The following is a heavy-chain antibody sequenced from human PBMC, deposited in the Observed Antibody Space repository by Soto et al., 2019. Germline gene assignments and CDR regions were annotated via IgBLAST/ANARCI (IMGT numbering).Heavy chain of an antibody. J-gene: IGHJ4*02. CDR3: ARDKFLLSY. D-gene: IGHD2-15*01. CDR2: IWYDGGNK. CDR1: GFTFSSYG. Sequence: QVQLVESGGGVVQAGRSLRLSCAASGFTFSSYGMHWVRQAPGKGLEWVAMIWYDGGNKYYADSVKGRFTISRDNSKNTLYLQMNSLRAEDTAVYYCARDKFLLSYWGQGTLVTVSS. V-gene: IGHV3-33*01.